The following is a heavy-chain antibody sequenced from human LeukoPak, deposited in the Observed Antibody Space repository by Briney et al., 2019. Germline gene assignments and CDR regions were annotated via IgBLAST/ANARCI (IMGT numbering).Heavy chain of an antibody. CDR2: IGNSGDRT. Sequence: KGPEWVSGIGNSGDRTFYADSVKGRFTISRDNSKNTLYLQMNSLRVEDTALYYCAKGGVWGQGIAVTVSS. J-gene: IGHJ6*02. CDR3: AKGGV. V-gene: IGHV3-23*01.